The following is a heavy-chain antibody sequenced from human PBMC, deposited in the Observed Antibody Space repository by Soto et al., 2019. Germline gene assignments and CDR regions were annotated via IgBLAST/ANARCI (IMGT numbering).Heavy chain of an antibody. Sequence: EASVKVSCKASGGTFSSYAISWVRQAPGQGLEWMGGIIPIFGTANYAQKFQGRVTITADESTSTAYMELSSLRSEDTAVYYCARDLELMRAFDIWGQGTMVTVSS. CDR2: IIPIFGTA. CDR1: GGTFSSYA. D-gene: IGHD1-7*01. V-gene: IGHV1-69*13. CDR3: ARDLELMRAFDI. J-gene: IGHJ3*02.